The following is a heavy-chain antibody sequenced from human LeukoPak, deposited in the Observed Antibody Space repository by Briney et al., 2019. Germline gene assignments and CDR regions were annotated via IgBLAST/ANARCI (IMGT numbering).Heavy chain of an antibody. CDR2: ITSTGTTI. V-gene: IGHV3-48*02. D-gene: IGHD6-19*01. CDR1: GFTFSGYS. CDR3: ARAGSGWYELGF. J-gene: IGHJ4*02. Sequence: GGSLRLSCAASGFTFSGYSMHWVRQAPGKGLEWHSCITSTGTTIYYADSVKGRFTISRDNAKHSLYLHMNSLTDADTAVYYCARAGSGWYELGFWGQGTRVTVSS.